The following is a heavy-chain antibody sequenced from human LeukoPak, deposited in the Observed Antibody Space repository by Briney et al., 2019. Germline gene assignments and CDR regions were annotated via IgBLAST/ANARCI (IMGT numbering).Heavy chain of an antibody. CDR1: GFSFSSYG. CDR2: IRSDGSNK. Sequence: GGSLRLSCAGSGFSFSSYGMHWVHQAPGKGLEWMAFIRSDGSNKYYADSVKGRFTISRDNSKNTLYLQMNSLRAEDTAVYYCARDTWFDPWGQGTLVTVSS. CDR3: ARDTWFDP. J-gene: IGHJ5*02. V-gene: IGHV3-30*02.